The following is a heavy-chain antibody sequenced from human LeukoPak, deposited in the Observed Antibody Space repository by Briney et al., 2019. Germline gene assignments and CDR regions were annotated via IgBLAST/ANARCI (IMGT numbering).Heavy chain of an antibody. V-gene: IGHV4-59*02. Sequence: SETLSLTCTVSGDSVTTYYWSWIRQPPGKGLEWLGYVYYSGSATYNPSLKSRVTISVDTSKNQFSLRLSSVTAADTAVYYCARDGHSSGLDAFDIWGQGTMVTVSS. D-gene: IGHD6-19*01. CDR1: GDSVTTYY. J-gene: IGHJ3*02. CDR2: VYYSGSA. CDR3: ARDGHSSGLDAFDI.